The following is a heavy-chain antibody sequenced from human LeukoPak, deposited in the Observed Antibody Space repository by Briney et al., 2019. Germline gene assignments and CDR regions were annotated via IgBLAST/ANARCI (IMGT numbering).Heavy chain of an antibody. J-gene: IGHJ1*01. Sequence: GCSLTLSCVASGFTYSHNGMHWVRQAPGRGLEGVTNIKQDGSEKYVDSVKGRLTISRDNAKNSLYLQMNSLRAEDTAVYYCARPGTHYYYGSGSHDAEYFQHWGQGTLVTVSS. CDR2: IKQDGSEK. D-gene: IGHD3-10*01. CDR3: ARPGTHYYYGSGSHDAEYFQH. V-gene: IGHV3-7*01. CDR1: GFTYSHNG.